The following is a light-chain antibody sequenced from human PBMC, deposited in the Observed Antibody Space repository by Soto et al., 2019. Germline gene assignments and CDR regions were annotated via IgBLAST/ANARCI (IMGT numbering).Light chain of an antibody. V-gene: IGKV4-1*01. CDR1: QSVLYSSNNKNY. CDR3: QQYYSTPLT. CDR2: WAS. J-gene: IGKJ5*01. Sequence: IVMPHSPDSLAVSLGERASINCKSSQSVLYSSNNKNYLAWYQQKPGQPPKLLIYWASTRESGVPDRFSGSGSGTDFTLTISSLQAEDVAVYYCQQYYSTPLTFGQGTRLEIK.